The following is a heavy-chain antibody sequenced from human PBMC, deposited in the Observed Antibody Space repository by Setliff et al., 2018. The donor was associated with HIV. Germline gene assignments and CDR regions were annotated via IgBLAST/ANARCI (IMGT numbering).Heavy chain of an antibody. V-gene: IGHV3-23*01. J-gene: IGHJ3*01. CDR1: GFTFSSYI. D-gene: IGHD3-22*01. CDR2: ISASGGNT. Sequence: PGESLKISCAASGFTFSSYIMNWVRQAPGKGLEWVSAISASGGNTYYADSVKGRFTISRDNSNNTLSLQMSSLRAEDTAPYYCAKLDYYDYSGSWARKVAIDFWGRGTMVTVSS. CDR3: AKLDYYDYSGSWARKVAIDF.